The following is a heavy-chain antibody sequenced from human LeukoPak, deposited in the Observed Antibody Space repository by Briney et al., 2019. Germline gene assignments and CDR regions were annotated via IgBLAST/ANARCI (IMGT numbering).Heavy chain of an antibody. D-gene: IGHD3-9*01. Sequence: SETLSLTCTVSGGSISSYYWSWTRQPAGKGLEWIGRIYTSGSTNYNPSLKSRVTMSVDTSKNQFSLKLSSVTAADTAVYYCASERGYDILTGYYKSYYFDYWGQGTLVTVSS. CDR3: ASERGYDILTGYYKSYYFDY. CDR2: IYTSGST. V-gene: IGHV4-4*07. CDR1: GGSISSYY. J-gene: IGHJ4*02.